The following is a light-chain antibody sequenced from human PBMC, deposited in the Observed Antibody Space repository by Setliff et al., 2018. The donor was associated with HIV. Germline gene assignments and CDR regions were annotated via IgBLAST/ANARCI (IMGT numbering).Light chain of an antibody. CDR2: DVT. CDR3: CSSAGTYTSFFV. Sequence: QSALAQPRSVSGSPGQSVTIACTGTSSDAGDYNFVSWYQLHPGKAPKLIIYDVTKRPSGVPDRFSGSKSVNAASLTISGLQAEDEADYYCCSSAGTYTSFFVFGTGTKVTVL. CDR1: SSDAGDYNF. J-gene: IGLJ1*01. V-gene: IGLV2-11*01.